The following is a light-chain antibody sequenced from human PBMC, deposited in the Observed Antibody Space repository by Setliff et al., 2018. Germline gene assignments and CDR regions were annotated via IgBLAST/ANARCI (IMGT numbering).Light chain of an antibody. CDR2: DVG. CDR3: CSYTISSTRV. V-gene: IGLV2-14*01. CDR1: SSDVGGYNY. J-gene: IGLJ1*01. Sequence: QSALTQPASVSGSPGQSITISCTGTSSDVGGYNYVSWYQQHPGKAPKLMIYDVGNRPSGVSNRFSGPKSGNTASLTISGLQAEDEADYYCCSYTISSTRVFGTGTKVTVL.